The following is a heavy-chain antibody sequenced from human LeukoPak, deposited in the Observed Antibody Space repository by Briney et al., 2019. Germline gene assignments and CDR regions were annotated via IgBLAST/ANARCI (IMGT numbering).Heavy chain of an antibody. CDR3: ARDRSPYYSGSDPYWYFDL. D-gene: IGHD3-10*01. V-gene: IGHV4-38-2*02. Sequence: SETLSLTCTVSGYSISSGYYWGWIRQPPGKGLEWIGSIYHSGSTYYNPSLKSRVTISVDTSKNQFSLKLSSVTAADTAVYYCARDRSPYYSGSDPYWYFDLWGRGTLVTVSS. CDR1: GYSISSGYY. CDR2: IYHSGST. J-gene: IGHJ2*01.